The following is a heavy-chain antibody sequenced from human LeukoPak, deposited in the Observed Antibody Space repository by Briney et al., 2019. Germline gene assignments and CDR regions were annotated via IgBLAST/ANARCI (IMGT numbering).Heavy chain of an antibody. Sequence: GGSLRLSCAASGFTFSSYGMHWVRQAPGKGLEWVAVISYDGSNKYYADSVKGRFTISRDNSKNTLYLQMNSLRAEDTAVYYCAKDRGRYRTYYYGSGSPIDYWGQGTLVTVSS. V-gene: IGHV3-30*18. D-gene: IGHD3-10*01. J-gene: IGHJ4*02. CDR3: AKDRGRYRTYYYGSGSPIDY. CDR2: ISYDGSNK. CDR1: GFTFSSYG.